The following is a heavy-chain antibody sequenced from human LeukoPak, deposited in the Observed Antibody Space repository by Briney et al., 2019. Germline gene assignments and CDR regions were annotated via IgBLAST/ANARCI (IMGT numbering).Heavy chain of an antibody. D-gene: IGHD3-16*01. J-gene: IGHJ4*02. CDR3: ARSFDYVWARD. CDR1: GFTVSNCW. Sequence: PGGSLRLSCAASGFTVSNCWMSWVRQAPGKGLEWVANMKPDGSEKNYVDSVKGRFTISRDNAKNSLYLQMNSLRAEDTAVYYCARSFDYVWARDWGQGTLVTVSS. V-gene: IGHV3-7*01. CDR2: MKPDGSEK.